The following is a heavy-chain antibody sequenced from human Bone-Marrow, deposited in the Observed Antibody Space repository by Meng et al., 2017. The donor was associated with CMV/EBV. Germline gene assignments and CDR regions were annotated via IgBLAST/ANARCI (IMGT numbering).Heavy chain of an antibody. D-gene: IGHD3-9*01. V-gene: IGHV3-7*01. Sequence: GESLKISCAASGFTFSSYWMSWVRQAPGKGLEWVANIKQDGSEKYYVDSVKGRFTISRDNAKNSLYLQMNSLRAEDTAVYYCARGNDMLTGSTSLPFDYYGMDVWGQGTTVTVSS. CDR3: ARGNDMLTGSTSLPFDYYGMDV. CDR1: GFTFSSYW. J-gene: IGHJ6*02. CDR2: IKQDGSEK.